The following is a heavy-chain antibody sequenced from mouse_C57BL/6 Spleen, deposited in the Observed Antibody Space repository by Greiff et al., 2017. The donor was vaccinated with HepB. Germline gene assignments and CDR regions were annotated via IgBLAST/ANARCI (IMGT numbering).Heavy chain of an antibody. CDR2: IYPGDGDT. CDR3: ARKDTTVVTHFDY. Sequence: QVQLQQSGPELVKPGASVKISCKASGYAFSSSWMNWVKQRPGQGLEWIGRIYPGDGDTNYNGKFKGKATLTADKSSSTAYMQLSSLTSEDSAVYFCARKDTTVVTHFDYWGQGTTLTVSS. J-gene: IGHJ2*01. V-gene: IGHV1-82*01. CDR1: GYAFSSSW. D-gene: IGHD1-1*01.